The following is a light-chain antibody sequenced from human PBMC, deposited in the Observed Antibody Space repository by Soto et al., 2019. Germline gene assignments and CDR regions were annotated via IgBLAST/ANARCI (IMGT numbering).Light chain of an antibody. CDR3: QQRSNWPPVT. CDR1: QSVSSY. CDR2: DAS. Sequence: IVLTLSPATLSLSPKERAPLSCMASQSVSSYLAWYQQKPGQAPRLLIYDASNRATGIPARFSGSGSGTDFTLTISSLEPEDFAVYYCQQRSNWPPVTFGQGTKVDIK. J-gene: IGKJ1*01. V-gene: IGKV3-11*01.